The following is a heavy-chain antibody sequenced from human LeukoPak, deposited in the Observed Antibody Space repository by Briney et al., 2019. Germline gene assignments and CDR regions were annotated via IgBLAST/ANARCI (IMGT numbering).Heavy chain of an antibody. V-gene: IGHV3-30*04. Sequence: GGSLRLSCAASGFTFSSYAMHWVRQAPGKGLEWVAVISYDGSNKYYADSVKGRFTISRDNSKSTLYLQMNSLRAEDTAVYYCAKDLRVVVVTADYWGQGTLVTVSS. D-gene: IGHD2-21*02. CDR2: ISYDGSNK. J-gene: IGHJ4*02. CDR1: GFTFSSYA. CDR3: AKDLRVVVVTADY.